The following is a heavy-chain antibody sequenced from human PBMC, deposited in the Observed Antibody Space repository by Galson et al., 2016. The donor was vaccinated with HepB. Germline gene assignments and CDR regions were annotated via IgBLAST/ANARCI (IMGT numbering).Heavy chain of an antibody. CDR2: IRSKKDGVTT. Sequence: SLRLSCAASGFTFSNAWMSWVRQAPGRGLEWVGRIRSKKDGVTTDYATPVKDRFTISRDDTKNTLYLKMNSLKTEDTAVYYCITIGTVTTWYYYCMDVWGQGTTVTVSS. CDR3: ITIGTVTTWYYYCMDV. V-gene: IGHV3-15*01. CDR1: GFTFSNAW. J-gene: IGHJ6*02. D-gene: IGHD1/OR15-1a*01.